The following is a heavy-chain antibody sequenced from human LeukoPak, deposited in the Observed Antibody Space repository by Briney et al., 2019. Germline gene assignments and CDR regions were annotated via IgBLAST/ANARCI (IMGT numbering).Heavy chain of an antibody. CDR1: GYTFTSYD. J-gene: IGHJ4*02. CDR3: ARGAGDYDILTGYYIEGVDY. V-gene: IGHV1-8*01. D-gene: IGHD3-9*01. CDR2: MNPNSGNT. Sequence: APVKVSCKASGYTFTSYDINWVRQATGQGLEWMGWMNPNSGNTGYAQKFQGRVTMTRNTSISTAYMELSSLRSEDTAVYYCARGAGDYDILTGYYIEGVDYWGQGTLVTVSS.